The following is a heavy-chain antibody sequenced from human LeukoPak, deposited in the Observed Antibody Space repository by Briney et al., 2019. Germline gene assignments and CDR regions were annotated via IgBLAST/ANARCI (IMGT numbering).Heavy chain of an antibody. V-gene: IGHV3-21*01. Sequence: MAGGSLRLSCAASGFTFSSYSMKWVRQAPGKGLEWVSAISSSSSYIYYADSVKGRFTISRDNAKNSLYPQMNSLRAEDTAVYYCARDIVVPVACWFDPWGQGTLVTVSS. CDR1: GFTFSSYS. J-gene: IGHJ5*02. CDR3: ARDIVVPVACWFDP. D-gene: IGHD2-15*01. CDR2: ISSSSSYI.